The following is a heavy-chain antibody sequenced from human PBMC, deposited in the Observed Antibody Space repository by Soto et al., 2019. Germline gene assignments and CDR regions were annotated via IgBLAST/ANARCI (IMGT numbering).Heavy chain of an antibody. CDR3: AKPRGYSYGYPVDY. Sequence: GGSLRLSCAASGFTFTTYAMSWVRQAPGKGLEWVSVISGSGSSTYYADSVKGRFTISRDNSKNTLYLQMSSLRAEDTAVYYCAKPRGYSYGYPVDYWGQGTLVTVSS. D-gene: IGHD5-18*01. CDR2: ISGSGSST. CDR1: GFTFTTYA. V-gene: IGHV3-23*01. J-gene: IGHJ4*02.